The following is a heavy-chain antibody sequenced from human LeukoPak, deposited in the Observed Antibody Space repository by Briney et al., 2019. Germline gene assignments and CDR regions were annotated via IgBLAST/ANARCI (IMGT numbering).Heavy chain of an antibody. V-gene: IGHV3-23*01. J-gene: IGHJ4*02. CDR3: ATYHQQPKRMPRDY. CDR2: ISGSGGST. CDR1: GFTFSSYA. Sequence: AGGSLRLSCAASGFTFSSYAMSWVRQAPGKGLEWVSAISGSGGSTYYADSVKGRFTISRDNSKNSLYLQMNSLRAEDTAVYYCATYHQQPKRMPRDYWGQGTLVTVSS. D-gene: IGHD6-13*01.